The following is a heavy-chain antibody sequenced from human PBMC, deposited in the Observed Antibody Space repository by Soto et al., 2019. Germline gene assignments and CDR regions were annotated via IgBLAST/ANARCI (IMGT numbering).Heavy chain of an antibody. CDR1: EDSSTSYW. CDR3: ARLRYSYCHDAFDI. D-gene: IGHD5-18*01. J-gene: IGHJ3*02. CDR2: IYPGDSDT. Sequence: LKVQCRGVEDSSTSYWRGRVRKMTGKGLGWMGIIYPGDSDTRYSPSFQGQVTISADKSSSTAYLQWSSLKASDPAMYYSARLRYSYCHDAFDIWAQGRMVTV. V-gene: IGHV5-51*01.